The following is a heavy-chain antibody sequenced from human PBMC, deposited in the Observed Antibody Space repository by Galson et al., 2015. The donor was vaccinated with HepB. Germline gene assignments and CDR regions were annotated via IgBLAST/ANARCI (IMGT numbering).Heavy chain of an antibody. Sequence: SVKVSCKASGYTFTSYAISWVRQAPGQGLEWMGGIIPIFGIANYAQKFQGRVTITADESTSTAYMELSSLRSEDTAVYYCAIVVVTIANYYYYMDVWGKGTTVTVSS. V-gene: IGHV1-69*13. CDR2: IIPIFGIA. J-gene: IGHJ6*03. D-gene: IGHD2-21*02. CDR1: GYTFTSYA. CDR3: AIVVVTIANYYYYMDV.